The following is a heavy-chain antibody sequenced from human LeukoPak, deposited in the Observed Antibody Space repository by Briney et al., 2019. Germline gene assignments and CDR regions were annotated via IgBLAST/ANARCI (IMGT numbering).Heavy chain of an antibody. V-gene: IGHV3-7*01. J-gene: IGHJ3*02. D-gene: IGHD1-26*01. CDR1: GFTFSGFS. Sequence: GGSLRLSCAASGFTFSGFSMSWVRQSPTKGLEWVANIKQDGSERYYVDSVKGRFTISRDNAKNSLSLQMNSLRAEDTAVYYCARGRSGSYYSAFDIWGQGTMVTVSS. CDR3: ARGRSGSYYSAFDI. CDR2: IKQDGSER.